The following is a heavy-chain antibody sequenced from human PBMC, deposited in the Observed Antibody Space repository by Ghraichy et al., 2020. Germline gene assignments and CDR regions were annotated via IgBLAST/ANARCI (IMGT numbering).Heavy chain of an antibody. CDR3: ARDLGYCSGGSCYSDYYYGMDV. Sequence: ASVKVSCKASGYTFTGYYVHWVRQAPGQGLEWMGWINPNSGGTNYAQKFQGWVTMTRDTSISTAYMELSRLRSDDTAVYYCARDLGYCSGGSCYSDYYYGMDVWGQGTTVTVSS. CDR1: GYTFTGYY. J-gene: IGHJ6*02. CDR2: INPNSGGT. V-gene: IGHV1-2*04. D-gene: IGHD2-15*01.